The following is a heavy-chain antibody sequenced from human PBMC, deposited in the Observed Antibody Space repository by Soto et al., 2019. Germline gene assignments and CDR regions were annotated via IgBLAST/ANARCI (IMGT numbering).Heavy chain of an antibody. V-gene: IGHV1-18*04. Sequence: ASVKVSCKASGYTFTSYGISWVRQAPGQGLEWMGWISAYNGNTNYAQKLQGRVTMTTDTSTSTAYMEVRSLRSDDTAVYYCARVGIAPARGWFDPWGQGTLVTVSS. CDR3: ARVGIAPARGWFDP. CDR1: GYTFTSYG. J-gene: IGHJ5*02. D-gene: IGHD6-13*01. CDR2: ISAYNGNT.